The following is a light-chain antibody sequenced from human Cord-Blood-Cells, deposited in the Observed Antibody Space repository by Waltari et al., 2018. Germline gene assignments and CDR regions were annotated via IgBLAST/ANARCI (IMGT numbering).Light chain of an antibody. CDR1: QSVSSN. CDR2: GAS. Sequence: EIVMTQSPATLSVSPGERATLSCRASQSVSSNLAWYQQQPGQAPRLRTYGASTRATGIPARFSGSGSGTEFTLTISSLQSEDFAVYYCQQYNNWPPITFGQGTRLEIK. J-gene: IGKJ5*01. V-gene: IGKV3-15*01. CDR3: QQYNNWPPIT.